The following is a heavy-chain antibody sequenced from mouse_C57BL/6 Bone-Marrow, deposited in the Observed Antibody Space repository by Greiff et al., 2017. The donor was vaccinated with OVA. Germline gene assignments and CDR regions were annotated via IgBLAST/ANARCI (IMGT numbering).Heavy chain of an antibody. Sequence: EVKVEESGGGLVKPGGSLKLSCAASGFTFSDYGMHWVRQAPEKGLEWVAYISSGSSTIYYADTVKGRFTISRDNAKNTLFLQMTSLRSEDTAMYYCAKGKANWDYFDYWGQGTTLTVSS. J-gene: IGHJ2*01. D-gene: IGHD4-1*01. CDR3: AKGKANWDYFDY. V-gene: IGHV5-17*01. CDR1: GFTFSDYG. CDR2: ISSGSSTI.